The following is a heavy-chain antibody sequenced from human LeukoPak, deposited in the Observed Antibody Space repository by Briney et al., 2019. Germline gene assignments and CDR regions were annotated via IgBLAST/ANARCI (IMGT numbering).Heavy chain of an antibody. CDR1: GFTFSSDW. Sequence: PGGSLRLSCAASGFTFSSDWMSWVCHAPRKGLEWVATIKEDGSEKYYVDSVKGRFTISRDNAKNSLYLQMNSLRAEDTAVYYCARDRSRCYYWGQGTRVTVSS. J-gene: IGHJ4*02. CDR3: ARDRSRCYY. CDR2: IKEDGSEK. V-gene: IGHV3-7*01.